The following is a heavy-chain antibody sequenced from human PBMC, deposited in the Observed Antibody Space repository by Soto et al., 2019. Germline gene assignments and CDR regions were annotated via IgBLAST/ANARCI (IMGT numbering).Heavy chain of an antibody. CDR3: GRGRSGQIVVFY. CDR1: GYTFTGHY. J-gene: IGHJ4*02. Sequence: ASVKVSCKASGYTFTGHYIHWVREAPEQGPEWMGEIGPESGATRYAQKFQGRVTMTRDTSITTVYMELKNLSPDDTAVYYCGRGRSGQIVVFYWGQGTPVTVSS. CDR2: IGPESGAT. V-gene: IGHV1-2*02. D-gene: IGHD1-26*01.